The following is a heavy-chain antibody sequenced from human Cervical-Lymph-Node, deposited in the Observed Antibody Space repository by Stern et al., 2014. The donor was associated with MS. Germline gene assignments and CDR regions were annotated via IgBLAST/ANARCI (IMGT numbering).Heavy chain of an antibody. CDR1: GFTFSRSC. CDR2: IWDDGSNK. D-gene: IGHD3-10*01. Sequence: VQLVESGGGVVQPGRSLRLSCAASGFTFSRSCMHWVRQAPGKGLEWVALIWDDGSNKYYADSVTGRFTISRDNSKNTLYLQMNSLRAEDTAVYYCARDGVRITMVRGVPISGYYYYGMDVWGQGTTVTVSS. J-gene: IGHJ6*02. V-gene: IGHV3-33*01. CDR3: ARDGVRITMVRGVPISGYYYYGMDV.